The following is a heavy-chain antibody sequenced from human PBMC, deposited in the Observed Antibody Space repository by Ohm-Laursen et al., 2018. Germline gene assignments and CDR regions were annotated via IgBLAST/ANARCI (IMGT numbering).Heavy chain of an antibody. CDR1: GFTFSKYA. V-gene: IGHV3-23*01. CDR3: AKKPDYRLDY. CDR2: ISATGGST. D-gene: IGHD4-11*01. J-gene: IGHJ4*01. Sequence: SLRLSCTASGFTFSKYAMNWVRQAPGKGLQWVSSISATGGSTYYADSVKGRFTISRDNSNNTLYLHINSLRAEDTAVYYCAKKPDYRLDYWGHGTLVTVSS.